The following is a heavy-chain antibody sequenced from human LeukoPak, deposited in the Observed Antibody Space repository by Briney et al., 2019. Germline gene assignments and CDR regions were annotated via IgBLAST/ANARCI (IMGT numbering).Heavy chain of an antibody. D-gene: IGHD3-10*01. J-gene: IGHJ4*02. Sequence: ASVKVSCKASGYTFTSYGISWVRQAPGQGLDGMGWISGYNGNTNYAQKLQCRVTMTTDTSTSTAYMELRSLRSDDTAVYYCARGSSTMVRGVHDYWGQGTLVTVSS. V-gene: IGHV1-18*01. CDR2: ISGYNGNT. CDR1: GYTFTSYG. CDR3: ARGSSTMVRGVHDY.